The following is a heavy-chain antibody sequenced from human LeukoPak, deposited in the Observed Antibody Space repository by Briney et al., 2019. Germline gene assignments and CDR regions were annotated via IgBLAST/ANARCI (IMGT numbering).Heavy chain of an antibody. V-gene: IGHV3-53*01. CDR2: IYSGGST. J-gene: IGHJ6*02. CDR1: GFTVSSNC. D-gene: IGHD6-19*01. CDR3: ARVSVAGDSNYYYYYGMDV. Sequence: GGSLRLSCAASGFTVSSNCMSWVRQAPGKGLEWVSVIYSGGSTYYADSVKGRFTISRDNSKNTLYLQMNSLRAEGTAVYYCARVSVAGDSNYYYYYGMDVWGQGTTVTVSS.